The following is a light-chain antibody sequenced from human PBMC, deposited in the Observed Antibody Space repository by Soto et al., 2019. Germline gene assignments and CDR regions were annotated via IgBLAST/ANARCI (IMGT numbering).Light chain of an antibody. J-gene: IGKJ1*01. CDR2: GAS. CDR1: QSISSN. Sequence: EIVMTQSPATLSESPGERATLSCRASQSISSNLAWYLQRPGQAPRLLFYGASARATGIPARFSGSGSGTAFTLTISSLQSEDFGVYSCQQYNNWPGTFGQGTKVEIK. CDR3: QQYNNWPGT. V-gene: IGKV3-15*01.